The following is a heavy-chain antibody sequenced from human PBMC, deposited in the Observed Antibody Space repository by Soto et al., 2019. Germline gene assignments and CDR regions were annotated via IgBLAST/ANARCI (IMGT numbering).Heavy chain of an antibody. CDR1: GFTFSAHY. CDR2: IRHKTDSYTT. D-gene: IGHD1-7*01. V-gene: IGHV3-72*01. Sequence: GGSLRLSCATSGFTFSAHYMDWVRQVPGKGLEWVGRIRHKTDSYTTEYAASVKGRFTISREDSKNSLYLQMNSLKTEDTAIYYCARADNWNSYWGQGTLVTVSS. CDR3: ARADNWNSY. J-gene: IGHJ4*02.